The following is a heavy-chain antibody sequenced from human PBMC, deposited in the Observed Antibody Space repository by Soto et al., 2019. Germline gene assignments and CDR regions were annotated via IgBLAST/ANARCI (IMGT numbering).Heavy chain of an antibody. Sequence: EVQLVESGGGLVQPGRSLRLSCAASGFTSNDYAMHWIRQAPGKGLEWVSGLYWNSGRIGYADSVKGRFTISRDNAKNSLYLKMNSLRAEDSALYYCLKDITPGRLDNWGQGTLVTVSS. J-gene: IGHJ4*02. CDR2: LYWNSGRI. D-gene: IGHD1-20*01. CDR1: GFTSNDYA. V-gene: IGHV3-9*02. CDR3: LKDITPGRLDN.